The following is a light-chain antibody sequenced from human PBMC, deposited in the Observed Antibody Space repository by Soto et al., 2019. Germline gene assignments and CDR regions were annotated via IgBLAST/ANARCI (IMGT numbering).Light chain of an antibody. J-gene: IGKJ2*01. CDR1: QSVSSY. Sequence: EIVLTQSPATLSLSPGERATLSCRASQSVSSYLAWYQQKPGHAPRLLIYDASNRATGIPARFSGSGSGTDFTLTISSLEPEDFAVYYCLQRSNWPPVYTFGQGTKLEIK. CDR2: DAS. V-gene: IGKV3-11*01. CDR3: LQRSNWPPVYT.